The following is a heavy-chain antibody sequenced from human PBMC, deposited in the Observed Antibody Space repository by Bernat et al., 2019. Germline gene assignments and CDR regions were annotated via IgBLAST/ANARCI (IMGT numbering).Heavy chain of an antibody. V-gene: IGHV3-66*01. Sequence: EVQLVESGGGLVQPGGSLRLSCAASGFTVSSNYMSWVRQAPGKGLEWVSVIYSGGSTYYADSVKGRFTISRDNSKNTLYLQMNSLRAEDTAVYYCAKVPTDIFYGGDAFDIWGQGTMVTVSS. CDR1: GFTVSSNY. CDR2: IYSGGST. CDR3: AKVPTDIFYGGDAFDI. D-gene: IGHD3-9*01. J-gene: IGHJ3*02.